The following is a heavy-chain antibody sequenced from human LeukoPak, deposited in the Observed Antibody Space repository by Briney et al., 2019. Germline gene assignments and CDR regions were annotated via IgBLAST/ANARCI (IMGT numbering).Heavy chain of an antibody. J-gene: IGHJ4*02. V-gene: IGHV4-59*01. CDR2: IYYSGST. CDR3: ARLYGSGSYYIDY. CDR1: GGSISSYY. Sequence: SETLSLTCTVSGGSISSYYWSWIRQPPGKGLEWIGYIYYSGSTNYNPSLKSRVTISVDTSKNQFSLKLSSVTAADTAVSYCARLYGSGSYYIDYWGQGTLVTVSS. D-gene: IGHD3-10*01.